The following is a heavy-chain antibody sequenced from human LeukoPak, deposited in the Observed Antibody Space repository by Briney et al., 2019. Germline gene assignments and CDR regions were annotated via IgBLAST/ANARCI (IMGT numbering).Heavy chain of an antibody. Sequence: GSLRLSRAASGFTFSSYGMHWVRQAPGKGLEWVAVISYDGSNKYYADSAKGRFTISRDNSKNTLYLQMNSLRAEDTAVYYCAKGGSSGYDKLGNYYYGMDVWGQGTTVTVSS. V-gene: IGHV3-30*18. D-gene: IGHD5-12*01. CDR3: AKGGSSGYDKLGNYYYGMDV. CDR1: GFTFSSYG. J-gene: IGHJ6*02. CDR2: ISYDGSNK.